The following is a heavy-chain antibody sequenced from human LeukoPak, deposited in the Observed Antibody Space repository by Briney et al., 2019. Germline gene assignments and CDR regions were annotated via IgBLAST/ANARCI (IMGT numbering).Heavy chain of an antibody. CDR2: IYPGDSDT. J-gene: IGHJ4*02. V-gene: IGHV5-51*01. CDR3: ARHQIVGATRSPFDY. D-gene: IGHD1-26*01. Sequence: PGESLKISCKGSGYTLTTNWIGWVRQMPGKGLEWMGIIYPGDSDTRYSPSFQGQVTISADKSISTAYLQWSSLKASDTAMYYCARHQIVGATRSPFDYWGQGTLVTVSS. CDR1: GYTLTTNW.